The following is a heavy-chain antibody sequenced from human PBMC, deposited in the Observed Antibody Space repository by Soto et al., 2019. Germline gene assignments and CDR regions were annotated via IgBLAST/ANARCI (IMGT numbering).Heavy chain of an antibody. CDR3: ATGGYSYGYVYDY. CDR2: ISSSSSYI. D-gene: IGHD5-18*01. CDR1: GFTFSSYS. J-gene: IGHJ4*02. Sequence: EVQLVESGGGLVKPGGSLRLSCAASGFTFSSYSMNWVRQAPGKGLEWVSSISSSSSYIYYADSVKGRFTISRDNAKNSLYLQMNSLRAEDTAVYYCATGGYSYGYVYDYWGQGTLVTVSS. V-gene: IGHV3-21*01.